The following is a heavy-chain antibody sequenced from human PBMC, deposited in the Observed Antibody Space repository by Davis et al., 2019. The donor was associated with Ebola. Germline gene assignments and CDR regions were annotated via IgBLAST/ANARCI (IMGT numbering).Heavy chain of an antibody. CDR2: IRSKAYGGTT. Sequence: PGGSLRLSCTASGFTFGDYAMSWVRQAPGKGLEWVGFIRSKAYGGTTEYAASVKGRFTISRDDSKSIAYLQMNSLKTEDTAVYYCTRDISGYDPFDYWGQGTLVTVSS. CDR1: GFTFGDYA. D-gene: IGHD5-12*01. V-gene: IGHV3-49*04. CDR3: TRDISGYDPFDY. J-gene: IGHJ4*02.